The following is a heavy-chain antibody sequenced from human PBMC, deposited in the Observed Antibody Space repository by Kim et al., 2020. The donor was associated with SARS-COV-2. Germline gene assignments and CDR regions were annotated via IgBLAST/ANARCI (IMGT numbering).Heavy chain of an antibody. CDR2: LSYTGST. V-gene: IGHV4-39*01. J-gene: IGHJ5*02. Sequence: SETLSLTCTVSGGSISSNDYSWGWIRQPPGRGLEWIATLSYTGSTYCNPSLKSRVTISVNTSKNQFSLILTSVTAADTAVYYCARRLPRENFDPWGQGTLVTVSS. CDR1: GGSISSNDYS. CDR3: ARRLPRENFDP.